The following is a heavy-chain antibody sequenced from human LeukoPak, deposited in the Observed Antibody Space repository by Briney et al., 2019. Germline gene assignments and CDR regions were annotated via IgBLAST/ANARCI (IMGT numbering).Heavy chain of an antibody. Sequence: QPGGSLRLSCAASGFTFRSYWMSWVRQAPGKGLEWVASIKRDGSEKFYVDSVKGRFTISRDNAKNSLYLQMNSLRAEDTAVYYCARVGSGIVGASFDYWGQGTLVTVSS. V-gene: IGHV3-7*01. CDR1: GFTFRSYW. CDR2: IKRDGSEK. D-gene: IGHD3-22*01. CDR3: ARVGSGIVGASFDY. J-gene: IGHJ4*02.